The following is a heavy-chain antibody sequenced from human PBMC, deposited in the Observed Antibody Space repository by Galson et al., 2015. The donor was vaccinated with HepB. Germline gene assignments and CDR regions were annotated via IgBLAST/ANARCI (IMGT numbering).Heavy chain of an antibody. Sequence: LSLTCAVSGGSISSSNWWSWVRQPPGKGLEWIGEMYHSGGTNYNPSLKSRVTISVDKSKNEFSLKLSSVTAADTAVYYCATIRMGVVVINPWGQGTLVTVSS. V-gene: IGHV4-4*02. J-gene: IGHJ4*02. CDR3: ATIRMGVVVINP. CDR2: MYHSGGT. CDR1: GGSISSSNW. D-gene: IGHD3-22*01.